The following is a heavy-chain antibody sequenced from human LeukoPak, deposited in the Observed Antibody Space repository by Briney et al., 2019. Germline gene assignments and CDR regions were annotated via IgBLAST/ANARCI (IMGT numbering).Heavy chain of an antibody. CDR1: GGSFSGYY. V-gene: IGHV4-34*01. D-gene: IGHD3-10*01. Sequence: PSETLSLTCAVYGGSFSGYYWSWIRQPPGKGLEWIGEINHSGSTNYNPFLKSRVTKSVDTSTNQFSLKLSSVPAPDTAVSHCARGPGYYGSGCYYYWGQGTLVTVSS. CDR2: INHSGST. J-gene: IGHJ4*02. CDR3: ARGPGYYGSGCYYY.